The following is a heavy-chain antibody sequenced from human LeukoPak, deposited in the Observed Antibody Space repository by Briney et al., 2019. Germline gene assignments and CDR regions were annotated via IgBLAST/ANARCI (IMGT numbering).Heavy chain of an antibody. Sequence: SETLSLTCTVSGASISSHYWNWIRQPPGKGLEWIGYISNSGSSSYNPSLNSRVTISIDTSKNKFSLNLNSVTAADTAVYYCARWWRWRSTSCDFDHWGQGTLVTVSS. J-gene: IGHJ4*02. V-gene: IGHV4-59*11. D-gene: IGHD2-2*01. CDR1: GASISSHY. CDR3: ARWWRWRSTSCDFDH. CDR2: ISNSGSS.